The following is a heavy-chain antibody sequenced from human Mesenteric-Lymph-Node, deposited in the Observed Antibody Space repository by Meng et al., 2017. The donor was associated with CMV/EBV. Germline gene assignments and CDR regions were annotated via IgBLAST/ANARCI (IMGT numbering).Heavy chain of an antibody. CDR1: GFTFSNYA. Sequence: GGSLRLSCAVSGFTFSNYAMTCVRQAPGKGLVWVSRINSDGSSTSYADSVKGRFTISRDNAKNTLYLQMNSLRAEDTAVYYCARLQGYCSSTSCYWWGQGTLVTVSS. D-gene: IGHD2-2*01. CDR2: INSDGSST. J-gene: IGHJ4*02. V-gene: IGHV3-74*01. CDR3: ARLQGYCSSTSCYW.